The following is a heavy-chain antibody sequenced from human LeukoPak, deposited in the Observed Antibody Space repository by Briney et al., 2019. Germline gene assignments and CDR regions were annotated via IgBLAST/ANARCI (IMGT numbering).Heavy chain of an antibody. J-gene: IGHJ4*02. CDR1: GGSISSYY. CDR3: ARVGYSGYDDRGSFDY. Sequence: PSETLSLTCTVSGGSISSYYWGWIRQPPGKGLEWIGTIYYSGSTYYNPSLKSRVTISVDTSKNQFFLKLSSVTAADTAVYYCARVGYSGYDDRGSFDYWGQGTLVTVSS. V-gene: IGHV4-39*07. D-gene: IGHD5-12*01. CDR2: IYYSGST.